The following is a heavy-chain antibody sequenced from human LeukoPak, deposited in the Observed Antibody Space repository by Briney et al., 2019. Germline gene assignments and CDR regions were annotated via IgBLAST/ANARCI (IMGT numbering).Heavy chain of an antibody. CDR3: AKEYQQWLVPRAVDH. CDR1: GFTFHNYA. Sequence: GGSLRLSCAPTGFTFHNYAMNWVRQAPGKGLEWVSPITGSGSTTYYADSVRGRFTISRDYSKNMLYLQMNSLRAEDTAVYYCAKEYQQWLVPRAVDHWGQGTPVTVSS. D-gene: IGHD6-19*01. J-gene: IGHJ4*02. V-gene: IGHV3-23*01. CDR2: ITGSGSTT.